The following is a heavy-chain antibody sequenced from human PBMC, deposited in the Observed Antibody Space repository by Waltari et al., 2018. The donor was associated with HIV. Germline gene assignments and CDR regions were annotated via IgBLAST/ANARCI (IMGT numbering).Heavy chain of an antibody. CDR3: ARGDVGYCSSTSCSGGFDP. V-gene: IGHV1-3*01. Sequence: QVQLVQSGAEVKKPGASVKVSCKASGYTFTSYAMHWVRQAPGQGLEWMGWINAGNGNTKYSPKFQGRVTITRDTSASTAYMELSSLRSEDTAVYYCARGDVGYCSSTSCSGGFDPWGQGTLVTVSS. D-gene: IGHD2-2*01. J-gene: IGHJ5*02. CDR1: GYTFTSYA. CDR2: INAGNGNT.